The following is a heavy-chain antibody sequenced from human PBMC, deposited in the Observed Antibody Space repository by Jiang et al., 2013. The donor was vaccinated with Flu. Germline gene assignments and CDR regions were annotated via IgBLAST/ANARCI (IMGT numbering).Heavy chain of an antibody. CDR3: ARGRGNYYDSSGYPRDAFDY. V-gene: IGHV1-2*04. CDR2: INPNSGGT. D-gene: IGHD3-22*01. CDR1: GYTFTDYY. J-gene: IGHJ3*01. Sequence: VQLVESGAEVKKPGASVKVSCKASGYTFTDYYMHWVRQAPGQGLEWMGWINPNSGGTKYAQKFQGWVTMTRDTSISTAYMELRRLRSDDTAVYHCARGRGNYYDSSGYPRDAFDYLGQGTMVTVSS.